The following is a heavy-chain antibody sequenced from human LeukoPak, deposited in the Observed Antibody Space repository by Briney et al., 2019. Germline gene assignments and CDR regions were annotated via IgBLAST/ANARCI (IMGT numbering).Heavy chain of an antibody. CDR3: ISDIPPPRGYDYPFDY. CDR2: IKSKADGETT. D-gene: IGHD5-12*01. Sequence: GGSLRLSCAASGFTFNTAWMSWVRQAPGKGLECVGRIKSKADGETTEYAAPVKGRFTISRDDSKNTLYLQMNSLKSEDTAVYYCISDIPPPRGYDYPFDYWGQGALVTVSP. J-gene: IGHJ4*02. CDR1: GFTFNTAW. V-gene: IGHV3-15*01.